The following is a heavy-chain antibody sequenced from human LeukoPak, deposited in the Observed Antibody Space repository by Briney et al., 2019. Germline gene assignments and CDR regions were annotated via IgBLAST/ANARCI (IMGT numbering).Heavy chain of an antibody. Sequence: SVKVSCKASGGTFSSYAISWVRQAPGQGLEWMGGIIPIFGTANYAQKFQGRVTITADESTSTAYMERSGLRSEDTAVYYCARANYYYDTSGEKQPYYYGMDVWGQGTTVTVSS. CDR1: GGTFSSYA. CDR2: IIPIFGTA. CDR3: ARANYYYDTSGEKQPYYYGMDV. J-gene: IGHJ6*02. D-gene: IGHD3-22*01. V-gene: IGHV1-69*13.